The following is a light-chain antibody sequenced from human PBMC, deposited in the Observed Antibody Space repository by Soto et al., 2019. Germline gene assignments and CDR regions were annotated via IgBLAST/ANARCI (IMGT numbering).Light chain of an antibody. CDR2: EGT. CDR1: TSDVGGYNL. CDR3: CSYASSSSYV. J-gene: IGLJ1*01. V-gene: IGLV2-23*01. Sequence: QSALTQPASVSGSPGQSITISCSGTTSDVGGYNLVSWYQQHTAKAPKLLIYEGTQRPSGVSSRFSGSKSGNTASLTISGLQAEDEADYYCCSYASSSSYVXGTGTKVTV.